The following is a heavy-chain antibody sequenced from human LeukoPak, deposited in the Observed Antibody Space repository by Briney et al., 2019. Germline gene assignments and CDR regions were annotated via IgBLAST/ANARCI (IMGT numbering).Heavy chain of an antibody. Sequence: ASVKVSCKVSRYTLTELSMHWVRQAPGKGLEWMGGFDPEDGETIYAQKFQGRVTMTEDTSTDTAYMELSSLRSEDTAVYYCATVPSYYYDRQYFQHWGQGTLVTVSS. CDR1: RYTLTELS. D-gene: IGHD3-22*01. CDR2: FDPEDGET. J-gene: IGHJ1*01. V-gene: IGHV1-24*01. CDR3: ATVPSYYYDRQYFQH.